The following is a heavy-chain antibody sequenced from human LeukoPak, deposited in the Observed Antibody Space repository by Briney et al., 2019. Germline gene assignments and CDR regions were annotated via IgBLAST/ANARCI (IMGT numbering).Heavy chain of an antibody. J-gene: IGHJ4*02. V-gene: IGHV3-33*06. CDR2: IRRDGSHK. CDR3: AKSSIMFAAGRLGSIDF. CDR1: GFAFNDFA. D-gene: IGHD6-25*01. Sequence: GRSLTLTCAASGFAFNDFAMYWVRQAPSKGLDWVALIRRDGSHKYYTHSIKGRFTISRDNSKNTLYLQMSSLRAEDTAVYYCAKSSIMFAAGRLGSIDFWGQGTLVTVSS.